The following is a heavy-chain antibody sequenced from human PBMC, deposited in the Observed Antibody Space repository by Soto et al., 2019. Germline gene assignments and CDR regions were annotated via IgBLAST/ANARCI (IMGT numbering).Heavy chain of an antibody. CDR3: ASADAYCGGDCRVAFDI. V-gene: IGHV3-21*01. CDR1: GFTFSSYS. J-gene: IGHJ3*02. D-gene: IGHD2-21*02. Sequence: PGGSLRLSCAASGFTFSSYSMNWVRQAPGKGLEWVSSISSSSSYIYYADSVKGRFTISRDNAKNSLYLQMNSLRAEDTAVYYCASADAYCGGDCRVAFDIWGQGTMVTVSS. CDR2: ISSSSSYI.